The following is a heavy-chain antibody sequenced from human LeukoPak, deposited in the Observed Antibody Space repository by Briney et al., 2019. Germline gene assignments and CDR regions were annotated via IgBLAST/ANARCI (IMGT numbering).Heavy chain of an antibody. CDR3: ARTVDTAMVGDY. CDR1: GYTFTGYY. CDR2: INPNSGGT. J-gene: IGHJ4*02. D-gene: IGHD5-18*01. V-gene: IGHV1-2*02. Sequence: ASVKVSCKASGYTFTGYYMHWVRQAPGQGLEWMGWINPNSGGTNYAQKFQGRVTMTRDTSISTAYMELSRLRSDDTAVYYCARTVDTAMVGDYWGQGTLVTVSS.